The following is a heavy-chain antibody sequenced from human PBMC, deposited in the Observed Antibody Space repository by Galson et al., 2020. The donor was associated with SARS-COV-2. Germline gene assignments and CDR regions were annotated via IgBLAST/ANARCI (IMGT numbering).Heavy chain of an antibody. V-gene: IGHV3-48*03. CDR1: GFTFRDYE. Sequence: GGSLRLSCAGSGFTFRDYEMNLVRHGPGKGLEWVSYISSSGTNIFYPDSLKCRFTISRDNAKNSLYLQMTSLSAEDTAVYYCASPYLAAASFFGAFDIWGPGTMVTVSS. D-gene: IGHD6-13*01. CDR3: ASPYLAAASFFGAFDI. J-gene: IGHJ3*02. CDR2: ISSSGTNI.